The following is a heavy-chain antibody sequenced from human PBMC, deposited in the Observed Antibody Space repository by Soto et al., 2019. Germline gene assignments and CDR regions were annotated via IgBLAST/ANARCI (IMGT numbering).Heavy chain of an antibody. J-gene: IGHJ5*02. CDR1: GGSISSGGYY. CDR3: ARDSNRYNWNDHWFDP. CDR2: IYYSGST. V-gene: IGHV4-31*03. D-gene: IGHD1-20*01. Sequence: QVQLQESGPGLVKPSQTLSLTCTVSGGSISSGGYYWSWIRQHPGKGLEWIGYIYYSGSTYYNPSLKSRVTISVDTSKNQFSLKLSSVTAADTAVYYCARDSNRYNWNDHWFDPWGQGTLVTVSS.